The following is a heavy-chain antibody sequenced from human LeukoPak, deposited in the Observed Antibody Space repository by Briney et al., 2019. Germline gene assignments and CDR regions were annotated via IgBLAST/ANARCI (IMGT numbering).Heavy chain of an antibody. CDR2: INHSGST. CDR3: VREDRYSSGWYWGSVDY. D-gene: IGHD6-19*01. Sequence: SETLSLTCTVSGGSISSYYWSWIRQPPGKGLEWIGEINHSGSTNYNPSLKSRVTISVDTSKNQFSLKLSSVTAADTAVYYCVREDRYSSGWYWGSVDYWGQGTLVTVSS. V-gene: IGHV4-34*01. J-gene: IGHJ4*02. CDR1: GGSISSYY.